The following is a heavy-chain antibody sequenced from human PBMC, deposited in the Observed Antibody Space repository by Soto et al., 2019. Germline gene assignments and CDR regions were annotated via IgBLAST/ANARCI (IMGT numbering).Heavy chain of an antibody. CDR3: VHRSGGSYAFDY. CDR1: GFSLTTNGVG. D-gene: IGHD1-26*01. Sequence: QITLKESGPTLVKPTQTLTLTCTFSGFSLTTNGVGVGWIRQPPGKALEWLALIYWDDYKRYSPSLKSRLSITKVTSKNQVALTMTNMDPVDTATYHCVHRSGGSYAFDYWGQGTQVTVSS. CDR2: IYWDDYK. V-gene: IGHV2-5*02. J-gene: IGHJ4*02.